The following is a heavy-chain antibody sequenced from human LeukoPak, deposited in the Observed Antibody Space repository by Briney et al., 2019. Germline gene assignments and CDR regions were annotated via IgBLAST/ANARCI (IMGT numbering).Heavy chain of an antibody. CDR1: GFTFSSFA. Sequence: GGSLRLSCAASGFTFSSFAMGWVRQAPGKGLEWVAAVSGGAGSTYYADSVRGRSTISRDNSQNTLSLHMTSLRAEDTAIYYCAKSLTKITPATFDQWGQGTLVTVSS. CDR3: AKSLTKITPATFDQ. D-gene: IGHD2-2*01. J-gene: IGHJ4*02. V-gene: IGHV3-23*01. CDR2: VSGGAGST.